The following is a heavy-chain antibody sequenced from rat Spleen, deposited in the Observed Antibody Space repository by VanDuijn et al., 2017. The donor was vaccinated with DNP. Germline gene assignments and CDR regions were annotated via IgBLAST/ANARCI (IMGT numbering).Heavy chain of an antibody. CDR2: ITNTGGTT. Sequence: EVQLMESGGGLVQPGRSLKLSCVASGFIFNNYWMTWIRQAPGKGLEWVASITNTGGTTYYPDSVKGRFTISRDNAKSTLYLQMNSLRSEDTATYYCLRRSEEGISWFAYWGQGTLVTVSS. V-gene: IGHV5-31*01. D-gene: IGHD1-11*01. CDR3: LRRSEEGISWFAY. J-gene: IGHJ3*01. CDR1: GFIFNNYW.